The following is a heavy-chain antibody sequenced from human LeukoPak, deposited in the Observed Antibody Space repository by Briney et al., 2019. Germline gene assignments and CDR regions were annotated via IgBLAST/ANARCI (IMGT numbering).Heavy chain of an antibody. CDR3: AKSVHYGGNSGSLFDY. Sequence: GGSLRLSCAASGFTFSSYGMHWVRQAPGKGLEWVAFIRYDGSNKYYADSVKGRFTISRDNSKNTLYLQMNSLRAEDTAVYYCAKSVHYGGNSGSLFDYWGQGTLVTVSS. CDR2: IRYDGSNK. CDR1: GFTFSSYG. J-gene: IGHJ4*02. D-gene: IGHD4-23*01. V-gene: IGHV3-30*02.